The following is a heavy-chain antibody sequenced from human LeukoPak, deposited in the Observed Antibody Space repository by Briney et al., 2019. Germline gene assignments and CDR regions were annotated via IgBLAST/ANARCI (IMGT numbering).Heavy chain of an antibody. CDR2: INHSGST. V-gene: IGHV4-34*01. D-gene: IGHD2-15*01. CDR3: ARAEDIVVVVAATPFDY. J-gene: IGHJ4*02. CDR1: GGSFSGYY. Sequence: SETLSLTCAVYGGSFSGYYWSWIRQPPGKGLEGIGEINHSGSTNYNPSLKSRVTISVDTSKNQFSLKLSSVTAADTAVCYCARAEDIVVVVAATPFDYWGQGTLVTVSS.